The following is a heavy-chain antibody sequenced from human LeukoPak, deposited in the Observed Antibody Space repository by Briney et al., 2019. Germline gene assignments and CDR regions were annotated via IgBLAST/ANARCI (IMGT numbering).Heavy chain of an antibody. CDR1: DGSTTGYY. V-gene: IGHV4-59*08. J-gene: IGHJ3*01. CDR3: ARHMSVSYDAFDL. CDR2: VYYTGRT. Sequence: PSETLSLTCSVSDGSTTGYYWSWIRQPPGKGLEWLAYVYYTGRTLYNPSLESRVTISVDTSKTQFSLTVTSVTAADTAVYYCARHMSVSYDAFDLWGRGTTVTVSS. D-gene: IGHD3-10*01.